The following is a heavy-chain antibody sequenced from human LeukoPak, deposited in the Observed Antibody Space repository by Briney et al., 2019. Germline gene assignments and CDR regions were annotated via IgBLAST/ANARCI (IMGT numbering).Heavy chain of an antibody. CDR3: ARDGSGWYGVDY. D-gene: IGHD6-19*01. V-gene: IGHV3-53*01. CDR1: GFTVSSNY. CDR2: IYSGGST. Sequence: GGSLRLSCAASGFTVSSNYMSWVRQAPGKGLEWVSVIYSGGSTYYADSVKGRFTISRDNAKNSLFLQMNSLRADDTSVYYCARDGSGWYGVDYWGQGTLVTVSS. J-gene: IGHJ4*02.